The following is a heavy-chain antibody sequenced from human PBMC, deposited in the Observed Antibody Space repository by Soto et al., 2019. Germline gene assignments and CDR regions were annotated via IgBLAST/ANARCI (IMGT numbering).Heavy chain of an antibody. V-gene: IGHV4-4*02. CDR1: GGSVSRDNW. CDR3: AENGSYDLVN. Sequence: SETLSLTCGDSGGSVSRDNWWSWVRQAPGKGLEWIGEIHHSGSTNYSPSLKSRVTMSVDKSRNQFSLKLTSVTAADTAVYYCAENGSYDLVNWGQGTRVTVSS. J-gene: IGHJ4*02. D-gene: IGHD3-16*01. CDR2: IHHSGST.